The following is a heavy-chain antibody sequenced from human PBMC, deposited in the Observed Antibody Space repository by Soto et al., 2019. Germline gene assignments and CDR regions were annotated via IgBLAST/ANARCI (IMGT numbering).Heavy chain of an antibody. CDR1: GFTVSSNY. J-gene: IGHJ4*02. CDR2: IYSGGST. Sequence: GGSLRLSCAASGFTVSSNYMSWVRQAPGKGLEWVSVIYSGGSTYYADSVKGRFTISRDNSKNTLYLQMNSLRAEDTAVYYCASLISPTPINGVSGLKPTSFDYWGQGTLVTVSS. CDR3: ASLISPTPINGVSGLKPTSFDY. D-gene: IGHD3-3*01. V-gene: IGHV3-66*01.